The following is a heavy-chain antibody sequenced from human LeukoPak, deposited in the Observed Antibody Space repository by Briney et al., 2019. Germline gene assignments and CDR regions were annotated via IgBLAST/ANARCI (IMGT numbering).Heavy chain of an antibody. V-gene: IGHV4-59*01. CDR2: FYYSGST. J-gene: IGHJ6*03. CDR1: GGSISSYH. CDR3: ARAPYGSATNNYYMDV. D-gene: IGHD3-10*01. Sequence: SETLSLTCTVSGGSISSYHWSWIRQPPGKGLEWIGFFYYSGSTNYNPSLKSRVTISVDTSKNQFFLKLSSVTAADTAVYYCARAPYGSATNNYYMDVWGKGTTVTVSS.